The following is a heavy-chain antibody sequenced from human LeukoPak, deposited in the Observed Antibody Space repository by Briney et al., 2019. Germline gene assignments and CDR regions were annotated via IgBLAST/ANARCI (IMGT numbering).Heavy chain of an antibody. CDR2: ISSSSSYI. V-gene: IGHV3-21*01. CDR3: ARPQYLSSGWRVWFDY. Sequence: GGSLRLSCAASGFTFSSYSMNWVRQAPGKGLEWVSSISSSSSYIYYADSVKGRFTISRDNAKNSLYLQMNSLRAEDTAVYYCARPQYLSSGWRVWFDYWGQGTLVTVSS. J-gene: IGHJ4*02. CDR1: GFTFSSYS. D-gene: IGHD6-19*01.